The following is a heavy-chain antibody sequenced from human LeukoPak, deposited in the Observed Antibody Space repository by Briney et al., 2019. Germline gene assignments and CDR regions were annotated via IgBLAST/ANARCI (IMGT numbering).Heavy chain of an antibody. CDR1: GFTFSDNY. J-gene: IGHJ4*02. CDR3: ARDQSSRSSDY. D-gene: IGHD6-13*01. V-gene: IGHV3-11*04. Sequence: GGSLRLSCAASGFTFSDNYMSWIRQAPGKGLEWVSYISSSGNTTYNADSVKGRFTISRDNARNSLYLQMNSLRAEDTAVYYCARDQSSRSSDYWGQGTLVTVSS. CDR2: ISSSGNTT.